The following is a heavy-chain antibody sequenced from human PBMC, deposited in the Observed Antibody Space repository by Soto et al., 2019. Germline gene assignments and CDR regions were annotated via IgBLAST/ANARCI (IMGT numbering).Heavy chain of an antibody. CDR1: GYTFTSYA. CDR3: ARRVTIFGVVISSWYFDL. Sequence: ASVKVSCKASGYTFTSYAMHCVRQAPGQRLEWMGWINAGNGNTKYSQKFQGRVTITRDTSASTAYMELSSLRSEDTAVYYCARRVTIFGVVISSWYFDLWGRGTLVTVSS. J-gene: IGHJ2*01. V-gene: IGHV1-3*01. CDR2: INAGNGNT. D-gene: IGHD3-3*01.